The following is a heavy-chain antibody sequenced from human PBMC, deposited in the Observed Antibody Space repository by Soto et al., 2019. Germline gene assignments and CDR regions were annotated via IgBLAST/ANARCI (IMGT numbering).Heavy chain of an antibody. CDR3: ARRSPFNYDFWSGSRSNWFDP. CDR1: GGSFSGYY. J-gene: IGHJ5*02. CDR2: INHSGST. D-gene: IGHD3-3*01. V-gene: IGHV4-34*01. Sequence: SETLSLTCAVYGGSFSGYYWSWIRQPPGKGLEWIGEINHSGSTNYNPSLKSRVTISVDTSKNQFSLKLSSVTAADTAVYYCARRSPFNYDFWSGSRSNWFDPWGQGTLVTVPQ.